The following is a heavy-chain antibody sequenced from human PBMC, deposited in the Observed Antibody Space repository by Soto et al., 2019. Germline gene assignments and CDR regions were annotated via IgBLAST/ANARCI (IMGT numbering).Heavy chain of an antibody. Sequence: GGSLRLSCSASGFTFSSYAMHWVRQAPGKGLEYVSAISSNGGSTYYADSVKGRFTISRDNSKNTLYLQMSSLRAEDTAVYYCVXGPGDYDFWSPWGNPFDYWGQGTLVTVS. D-gene: IGHD3-3*01. V-gene: IGHV3-64D*06. CDR1: GFTFSSYA. CDR3: VXGPGDYDFWSPWGNPFDY. J-gene: IGHJ4*02. CDR2: ISSNGGST.